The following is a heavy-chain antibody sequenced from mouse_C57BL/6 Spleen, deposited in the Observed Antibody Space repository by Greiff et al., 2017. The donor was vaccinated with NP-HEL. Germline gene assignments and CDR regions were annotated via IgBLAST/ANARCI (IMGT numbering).Heavy chain of an antibody. Sequence: QVQLQQPGAELVKPGVSVQLSCKASGYTFTSYWMHWVKQRPGRGLEWIGRIDPNSGGTKYNEKFKSKATLTVYKPSSTAYMQLSSLTSEDSAVYYCAREGGLYYDYDNWGQGTTLTVSS. CDR1: GYTFTSYW. D-gene: IGHD2-4*01. CDR3: AREGGLYYDYDN. J-gene: IGHJ2*01. V-gene: IGHV1-72*01. CDR2: IDPNSGGT.